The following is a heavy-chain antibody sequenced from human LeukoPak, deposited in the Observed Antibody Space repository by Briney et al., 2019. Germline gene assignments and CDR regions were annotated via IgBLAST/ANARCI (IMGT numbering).Heavy chain of an antibody. D-gene: IGHD1-1*01. J-gene: IGHJ4*02. CDR1: EFTFSSHA. V-gene: IGHV3-23*01. CDR3: AKGVFTYNWNDEGAY. CDR2: IGDDVVST. Sequence: GGSLRLSCAASEFTFSSHAMSWVRQAPGKGLEWVSAIGDDVVSTYYAESVKGRFTISRDNSKNTLYLQMNSLRAEDTAVYYCAKGVFTYNWNDEGAYWGQGTLVTVSS.